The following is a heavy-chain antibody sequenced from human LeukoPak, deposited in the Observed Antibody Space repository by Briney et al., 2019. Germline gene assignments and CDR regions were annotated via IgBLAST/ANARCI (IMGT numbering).Heavy chain of an antibody. Sequence: AGGSLRLSCKTSGFTFSSYGMSWVRQAPGKGLEWVSGISPSGDITYYADSVMGRFSISRDNPKSTVSLQMSSLRAADTALYYCVRDLHWGGFDVWGQGTMVTVSS. V-gene: IGHV3-23*01. CDR1: GFTFSSYG. J-gene: IGHJ3*01. CDR3: VRDLHWGGFDV. D-gene: IGHD7-27*01. CDR2: ISPSGDIT.